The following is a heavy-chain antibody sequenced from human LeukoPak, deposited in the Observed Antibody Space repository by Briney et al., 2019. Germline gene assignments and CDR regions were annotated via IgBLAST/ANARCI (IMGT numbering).Heavy chain of an antibody. J-gene: IGHJ5*02. CDR2: IYYSWST. V-gene: IGHV4-30-4*01. Sequence: PSQTLSLTCTVSGGSISSGDYYWSWIRQPPGKGLEWIGYIYYSWSTYYNPSLKSRVTISVDTSKNQFSLKLSSVTAADTAVYYCARLIRDTNWFDPWGQGTLVTVSS. D-gene: IGHD2-21*01. CDR1: GGSISSGDYY. CDR3: ARLIRDTNWFDP.